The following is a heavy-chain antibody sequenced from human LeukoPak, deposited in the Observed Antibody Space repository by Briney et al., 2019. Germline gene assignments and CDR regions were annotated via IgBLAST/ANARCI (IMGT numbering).Heavy chain of an antibody. V-gene: IGHV4-59*12. Sequence: PSETLSLTCTVSGGSISSYYWSWIRQPPGKGLEWIGYIYYSGSTNYNPSLKSRVTISVDTSKNQFSLKLSSVTAADTAVYYCARGDSSNPIDYWGQGTLVTVSS. D-gene: IGHD6-13*01. J-gene: IGHJ4*02. CDR2: IYYSGST. CDR1: GGSISSYY. CDR3: ARGDSSNPIDY.